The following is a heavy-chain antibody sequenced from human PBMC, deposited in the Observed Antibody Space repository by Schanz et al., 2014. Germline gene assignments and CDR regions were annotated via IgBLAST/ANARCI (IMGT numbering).Heavy chain of an antibody. J-gene: IGHJ3*02. V-gene: IGHV4-39*01. CDR3: ARHNGFSFANAFDI. CDR1: GGSISSSNFY. CDR2: LFYSGRT. D-gene: IGHD5-18*01. Sequence: QLQLQASGPGLVKPSETLSLTCTVSGGSISSSNFYWGWIRQPPGKGLEWIGSLFYSGRTHYSPPIKSRVTFPEATSKTNSSLKLSSLTAADTAVYYCARHNGFSFANAFDIWGQGTMVTVSS.